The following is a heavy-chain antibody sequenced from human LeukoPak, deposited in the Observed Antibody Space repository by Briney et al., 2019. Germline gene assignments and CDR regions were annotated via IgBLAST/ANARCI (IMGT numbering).Heavy chain of an antibody. V-gene: IGHV4-34*01. J-gene: IGHJ6*02. Sequence: PSETLSLTCAVYGGSFSGYYWSWIRQPPGKGLEWIGEINHSGGTNYNPSLKSRVTISVDTSKNQFSLKLSSVTAADTAVYYCASLALRLDMDVWGQGTTVTVSS. CDR3: ASLALRLDMDV. CDR2: INHSGGT. D-gene: IGHD6-19*01. CDR1: GGSFSGYY.